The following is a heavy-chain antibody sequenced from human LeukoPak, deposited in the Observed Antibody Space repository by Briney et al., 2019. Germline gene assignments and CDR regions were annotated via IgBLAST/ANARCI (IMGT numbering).Heavy chain of an antibody. CDR2: ISSSTANI. V-gene: IGHV3-21*01. Sequence: PGGSLRLSCAASGFTFSSYNMNWVRQAPGKGLEWVSSISSSTANIFYADSVKDRFITSRDNAKSSLYLQVNSLRAEDTAVYYCARGRGATPPYYFDYWGQGSLVTVSS. D-gene: IGHD1-26*01. J-gene: IGHJ4*02. CDR1: GFTFSSYN. CDR3: ARGRGATPPYYFDY.